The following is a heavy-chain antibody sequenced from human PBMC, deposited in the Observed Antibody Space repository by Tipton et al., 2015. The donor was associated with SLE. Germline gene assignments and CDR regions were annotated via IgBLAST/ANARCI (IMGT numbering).Heavy chain of an antibody. CDR2: VFHTGIT. CDR1: GGAISTYY. V-gene: IGHV4-59*07. D-gene: IGHD2-21*01. J-gene: IGHJ6*02. Sequence: TLSLTCTVSGGAISTYYWTWIRQPPGKGLEWIGYVFHTGITTNNPSLKSRISMSVDTSKNQFSLKLRSVTAADTAVYYCARARGRAVVEDVWGQGTTVIVSS. CDR3: ARARGRAVVEDV.